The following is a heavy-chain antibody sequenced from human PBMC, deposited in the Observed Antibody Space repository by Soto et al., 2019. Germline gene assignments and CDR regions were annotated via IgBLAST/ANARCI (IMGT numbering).Heavy chain of an antibody. V-gene: IGHV1-69*01. Sequence: QVQLVQSGAEVKKPGSSVKVSCKASGGTFSNYAINWVRQAPGQGLEWMGGIIPIFGTANYAQKFQGRVTITADESTSTAYMELSSLRSEDTAVYYCARDRGRGDSSGYYSYNWFDPWGQGTLVTVSS. CDR3: ARDRGRGDSSGYYSYNWFDP. CDR2: IIPIFGTA. J-gene: IGHJ5*02. D-gene: IGHD3-22*01. CDR1: GGTFSNYA.